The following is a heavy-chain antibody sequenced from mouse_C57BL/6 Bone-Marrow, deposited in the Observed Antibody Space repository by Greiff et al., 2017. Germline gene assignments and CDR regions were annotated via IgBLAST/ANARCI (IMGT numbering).Heavy chain of an antibody. Sequence: EVQLKESGPELVKPGDSVKISCKASGYSFTGYFMNWVMQSHGKSLEWIGRINPYNGDTFYNQKFKGKATLTVDKSSSTAHMELRSLTSEDSAVYYCARGGFAYWGQGTLVTVSA. J-gene: IGHJ3*01. CDR1: GYSFTGYF. CDR2: INPYNGDT. CDR3: ARGGFAY. V-gene: IGHV1-20*01.